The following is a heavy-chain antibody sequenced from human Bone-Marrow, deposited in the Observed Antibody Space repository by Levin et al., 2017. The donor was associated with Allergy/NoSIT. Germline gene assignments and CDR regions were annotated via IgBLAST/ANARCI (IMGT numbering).Heavy chain of an antibody. J-gene: IGHJ4*02. V-gene: IGHV4-31*03. CDR1: GGSISSGGYY. D-gene: IGHD4-23*01. CDR3: AGDYGGNSGDFDY. Sequence: SETLSLTCTVSGGSISSGGYYWSWIRQHPGKGLEWIGYIYYSGSTYYNPSLKSRVTISVDTSKNQFSLKLSSVTAADTAVYYCAGDYGGNSGDFDYWGQGTLVTVSS. CDR2: IYYSGST.